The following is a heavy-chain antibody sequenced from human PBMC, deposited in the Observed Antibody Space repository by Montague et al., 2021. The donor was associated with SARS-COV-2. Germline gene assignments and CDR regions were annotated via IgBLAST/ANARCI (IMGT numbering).Heavy chain of an antibody. Sequence: SETLSLTCTVSGGSISSSSYYWGWIRQPPGKGLEWIGSLYYTGSTYYNPSLKGRVTISVDTSKSQFSLKLSSVTAADTAVYYCARDSSSWYYWFDPWGQGTLVTVSS. V-gene: IGHV4-39*01. CDR1: GGSISSSSYY. CDR2: LYYTGST. CDR3: ARDSSSWYYWFDP. J-gene: IGHJ5*02. D-gene: IGHD6-13*01.